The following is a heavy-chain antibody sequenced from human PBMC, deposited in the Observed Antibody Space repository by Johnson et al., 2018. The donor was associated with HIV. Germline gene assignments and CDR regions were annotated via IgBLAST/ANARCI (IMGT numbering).Heavy chain of an antibody. V-gene: IGHV3-20*04. Sequence: VQLVESGGGVVRPGGSLRLPCGVSGFTFADYAMSWDRQTPGQGLEWGSGINWYGGSTDYADSVRGRFTIPRDNSKNTRYLKMTSLRQDDTAVYSCYCTDHFGAGSESKGTFDAWGQGTMVTVSS. CDR3: YCTDHFGAGSESKGTFDA. J-gene: IGHJ3*01. CDR2: INWYGGST. CDR1: GFTFADYA. D-gene: IGHD3-10*01.